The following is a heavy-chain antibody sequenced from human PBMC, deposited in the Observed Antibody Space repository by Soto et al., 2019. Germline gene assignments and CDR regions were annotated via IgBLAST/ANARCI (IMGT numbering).Heavy chain of an antibody. Sequence: PGGSLRLSCAASGFTFSSYAMHWVRQAPGKGLEWVAVISYDGSNKNYADSVKGRFTISRDNSKNTLYLQMNSLRAEDTAVYYCARDSYGVNRVYYFDSWGQGTLVTVSS. CDR2: ISYDGSNK. CDR1: GFTFSSYA. D-gene: IGHD4-17*01. V-gene: IGHV3-30*14. CDR3: ARDSYGVNRVYYFDS. J-gene: IGHJ4*02.